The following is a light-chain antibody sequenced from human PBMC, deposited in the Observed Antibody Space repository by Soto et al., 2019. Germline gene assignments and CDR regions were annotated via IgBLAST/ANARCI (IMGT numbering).Light chain of an antibody. V-gene: IGKV3-11*01. Sequence: EIVLTQSPATLSLSPGERATLSCRASQSVSSYLAWYQQKPGQAPRLLLYDASNRATGIPARFSGGGSGTDFTLTISSLAHEDFAVSYCQQRSNWLTFGGGTKVEIK. CDR3: QQRSNWLT. CDR1: QSVSSY. J-gene: IGKJ4*01. CDR2: DAS.